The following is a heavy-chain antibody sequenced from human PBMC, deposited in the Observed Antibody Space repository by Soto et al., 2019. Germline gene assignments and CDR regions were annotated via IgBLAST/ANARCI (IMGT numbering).Heavy chain of an antibody. J-gene: IGHJ2*01. CDR3: ARQWAPVSADQYWYFDL. Sequence: QLRLQESGPGLVKPSATLSLTCTVSGGSFSSTSYYWGWIRQSPGQGLEWMGSIYYSGSTLQNPSLKSHITISIDPSHNQLSLEMTSFTAADTAVYYCARQWAPVSADQYWYFDLGGRGTLVTV. CDR2: IYYSGST. CDR1: GGSFSSTSYY. D-gene: IGHD2-2*01. V-gene: IGHV4-39*01.